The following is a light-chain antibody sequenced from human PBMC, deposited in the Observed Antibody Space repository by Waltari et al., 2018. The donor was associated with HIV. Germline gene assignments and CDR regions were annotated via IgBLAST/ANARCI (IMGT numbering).Light chain of an antibody. CDR1: TSNIGAGYD. CDR3: QSYDSSLSVNWV. CDR2: GNN. J-gene: IGLJ3*02. V-gene: IGLV1-40*01. Sequence: QSVLTQPPSVSGAPGQRVTISCTGITSNIGAGYDVHWYQHLPGTAPKLLIYGNNNRPSGVPDRFSGSRSGTSSSLAITGFQAEDEAVYYCQSYDSSLSVNWVFGGGTKLTVL.